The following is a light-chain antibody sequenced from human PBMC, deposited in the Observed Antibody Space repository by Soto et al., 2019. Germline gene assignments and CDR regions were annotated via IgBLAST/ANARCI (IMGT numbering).Light chain of an antibody. CDR2: GAS. J-gene: IGKJ4*01. Sequence: EIVLTQSPGTLSLSPGERATLSCRASQSVSSGYLAWYQQKPGQAPRLLIYGASSRATGIPDRFSGSGSGTDFTLTISRLEPEDFAVYYCQQYDSSPRLTFGGGTKVEIK. CDR3: QQYDSSPRLT. V-gene: IGKV3-20*01. CDR1: QSVSSGY.